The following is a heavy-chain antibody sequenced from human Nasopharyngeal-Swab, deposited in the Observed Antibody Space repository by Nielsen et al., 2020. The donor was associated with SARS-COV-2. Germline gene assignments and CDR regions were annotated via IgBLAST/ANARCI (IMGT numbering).Heavy chain of an antibody. V-gene: IGHV3-30-3*01. CDR2: ISYDGSNK. CDR1: GFTFSSYA. CDR3: ANWFDP. J-gene: IGHJ5*02. Sequence: GESLKISCAASGFTFSSYAMHWVRQAPGKGLEWVAVISYDGSNKYYADSVKGRFTISRDNSKNTLYLQMSSLRAEDTAVYYCANWFDPWGQGTLVTVSS.